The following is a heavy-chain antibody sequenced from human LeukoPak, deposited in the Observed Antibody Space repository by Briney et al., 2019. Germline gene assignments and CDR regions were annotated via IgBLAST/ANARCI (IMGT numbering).Heavy chain of an antibody. Sequence: QPGGSLRLSCEASGFTFSTYSMNWVRQAPGKGLEWVSSISGSGGSTYYADSVKGRFSISRDNSKNTLDLQMNSLRAEDTALYYCXKGGQNSDFWRFDYWGQGTLVTVSS. CDR3: XKGGQNSDFWRFDY. J-gene: IGHJ4*02. CDR2: ISGSGGST. V-gene: IGHV3-23*01. CDR1: GFTFSTYS. D-gene: IGHD3-3*01.